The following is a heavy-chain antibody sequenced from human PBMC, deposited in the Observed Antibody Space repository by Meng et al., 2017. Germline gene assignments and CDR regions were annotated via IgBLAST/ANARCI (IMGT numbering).Heavy chain of an antibody. CDR3: AREDTAMVIRGYDY. CDR2: ISSSGSTI. J-gene: IGHJ4*02. Sequence: GESLKISCAASGFTFSGYEMNWVRQAPGKGLEWVSYISSSGSTIYYADSVKGRFTISRDNAKNSLYLQMNSLRAEDTAVYYCAREDTAMVIRGYDYWGQGTLVTVSS. V-gene: IGHV3-48*03. CDR1: GFTFSGYE. D-gene: IGHD5-18*01.